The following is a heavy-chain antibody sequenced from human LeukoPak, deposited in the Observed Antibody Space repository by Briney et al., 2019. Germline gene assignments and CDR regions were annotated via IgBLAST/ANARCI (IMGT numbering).Heavy chain of an antibody. Sequence: GSLRLSCAASGFTFSSFAMTWVRQAPGKGLEWVSGFDGNGPNTYYADSVKGRWTISRDNSRNTLYLEMNSLRPEDTAIYYCAKPRTTGLGWAQFDYWGQGSLVTVSS. J-gene: IGHJ4*02. CDR3: AKPRTTGLGWAQFDY. V-gene: IGHV3-23*01. CDR2: FDGNGPNT. CDR1: GFTFSSFA. D-gene: IGHD2-8*02.